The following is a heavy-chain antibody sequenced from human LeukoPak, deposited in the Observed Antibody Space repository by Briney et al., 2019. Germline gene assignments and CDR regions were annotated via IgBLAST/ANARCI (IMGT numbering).Heavy chain of an antibody. CDR1: GYTFTSYD. CDR2: MNPNSGNT. V-gene: IGHV1-8*01. D-gene: IGHD3-10*01. Sequence: GASVKVSCKAPGYTFTSYDINWVRQATGQGLEWMGWMNPNSGNTGYAQKFQGRVTMTRNTSISTAYMELSSLRSEDTAVYYCARGSATRRKNWFDPWGQGTLVTVSS. J-gene: IGHJ5*02. CDR3: ARGSATRRKNWFDP.